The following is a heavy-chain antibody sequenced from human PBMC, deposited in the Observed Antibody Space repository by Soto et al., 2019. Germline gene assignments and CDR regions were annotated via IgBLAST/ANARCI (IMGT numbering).Heavy chain of an antibody. D-gene: IGHD5-18*01. CDR1: GFSFTSYW. V-gene: IGHV3-74*01. Sequence: EVQLVESGGGLVQPGGSLRLSCAASGFSFTSYWMHWVRQAPGKGLVWVSRINTDGSSTSYADSVKGRFTISRDNAKNTLFLQTNSLRAEDTAIYYCAKRELYSTGLFHWGQGTLVSVSS. J-gene: IGHJ4*02. CDR3: AKRELYSTGLFH. CDR2: INTDGSST.